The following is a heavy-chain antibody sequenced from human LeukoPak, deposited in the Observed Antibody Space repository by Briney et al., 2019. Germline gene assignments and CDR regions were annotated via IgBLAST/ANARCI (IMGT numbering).Heavy chain of an antibody. Sequence: SETLSLTCTVSGGSISSYCWSWLRQPPGKGLEWIGYIYYSGSTNYNPSLKSRVTISVDTSKNQFSLKLTTVTAADTTVYCSARGRRGVASYGMDVWGQGWSVTVS. CDR1: GGSISSYC. J-gene: IGHJ6*02. CDR3: ARGRRGVASYGMDV. CDR2: IYYSGST. V-gene: IGHV4-59*01. D-gene: IGHD3-3*01.